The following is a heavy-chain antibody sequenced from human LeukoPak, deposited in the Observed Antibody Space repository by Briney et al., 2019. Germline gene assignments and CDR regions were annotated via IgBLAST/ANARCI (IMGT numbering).Heavy chain of an antibody. CDR3: AKDYVLLWFGEFNYFDY. V-gene: IGHV3-30*18. CDR1: GFTFSSYG. CDR2: ISYDGSNK. Sequence: GGSLRLSCAASGFTFSSYGMHWVRQAPGKGLEWVAVISYDGSNKYYADSVKGRFTISRDNSKNTLYLQMNSLRAEDTAVYYRAKDYVLLWFGEFNYFDYWGQGTLVTVSS. D-gene: IGHD3-10*01. J-gene: IGHJ4*02.